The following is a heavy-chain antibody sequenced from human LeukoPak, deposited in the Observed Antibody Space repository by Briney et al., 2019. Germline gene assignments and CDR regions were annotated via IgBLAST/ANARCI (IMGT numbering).Heavy chain of an antibody. CDR2: IIPIFGTA. V-gene: IGHV1-69*06. Sequence: FSXXAISWVRQAPGQGLEWMGGIIPIFGTANYAQKFQGRVTITADKSTSTAYMELSSLRAEDTAVYYCARXNDSRDPPHXDYWGQGTXVTVSS. D-gene: IGHD3-16*01. J-gene: IGHJ4*02. CDR1: FSXXA. CDR3: ARXNDSRDPPHXDY.